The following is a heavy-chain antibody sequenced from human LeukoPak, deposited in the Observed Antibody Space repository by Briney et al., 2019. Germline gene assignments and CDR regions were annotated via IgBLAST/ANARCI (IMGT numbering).Heavy chain of an antibody. J-gene: IGHJ6*03. CDR2: IYTSGST. D-gene: IGHD6-13*01. Sequence: SETLSLTCTVSGGSISSYYWSWIRQPAGKGLEWIGRIYTSGSTNYNPSLKSRVTMSVDTSKNQFSLKLSSVTAADTAVYYCARGSRIAAAGTVGYYYYYMDVWGKGTTVTVS. V-gene: IGHV4-4*07. CDR3: ARGSRIAAAGTVGYYYYYMDV. CDR1: GGSISSYY.